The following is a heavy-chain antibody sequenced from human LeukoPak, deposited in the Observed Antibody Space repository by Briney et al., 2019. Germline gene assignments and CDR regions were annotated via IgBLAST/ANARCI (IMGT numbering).Heavy chain of an antibody. CDR3: AKPQLHSSGWYVFDY. Sequence: GGSLRLSCAASGFTFSSYGMHWVRQAPGKGLDLVAVISYDGSNKYYADSVKGRFTISRDNSKNTLYLQMNSLRAEDTAVYYCAKPQLHSSGWYVFDYWGQGTLVTVSS. V-gene: IGHV3-30*18. CDR1: GFTFSSYG. J-gene: IGHJ4*02. CDR2: ISYDGSNK. D-gene: IGHD6-19*01.